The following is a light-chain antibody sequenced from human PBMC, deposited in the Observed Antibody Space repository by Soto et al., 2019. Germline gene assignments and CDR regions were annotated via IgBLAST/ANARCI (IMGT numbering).Light chain of an antibody. Sequence: QSVLTQPPSASGTPGQRVTISCSGSSSNIGSNTVNWYQQLPGTAPTLLIYSNNQRPSGVPDRFSGSTSGTSASLAISGLQSEDEADYYCAAWDDSLNGYVFGTGTKLTVL. CDR3: AAWDDSLNGYV. V-gene: IGLV1-44*01. CDR1: SSNIGSNT. CDR2: SNN. J-gene: IGLJ1*01.